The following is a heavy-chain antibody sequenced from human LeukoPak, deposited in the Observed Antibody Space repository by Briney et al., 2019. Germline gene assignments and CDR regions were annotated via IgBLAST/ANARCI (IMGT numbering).Heavy chain of an antibody. D-gene: IGHD1-26*01. V-gene: IGHV1-46*01. CDR1: GYTFTSYY. J-gene: IGHJ5*02. Sequence: ASVKVSCKASGYTFTSYYMHWVRQAPGHGLEWMGLINPSGSSTSYAQKFQGRLSLTRDMSTSTDYMELSSLRSEDTAVYYCARDNSVGDTAWWFDPWGQGTLSPSPQ. CDR2: INPSGSST. CDR3: ARDNSVGDTAWWFDP.